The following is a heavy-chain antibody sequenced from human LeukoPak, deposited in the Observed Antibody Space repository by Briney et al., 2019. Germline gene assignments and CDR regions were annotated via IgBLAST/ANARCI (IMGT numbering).Heavy chain of an antibody. CDR2: ISAYNGNI. CDR3: ARDMVVVLLWVGESSDSKDKWVDP. Sequence: ASVKVSCKASGYTFTSHGISWVRQAPGQGLEWMGWISAYNGNIKYSEKFRERVIMTTDTSTSTAYMELRNLRSDGTAMYYCARDMVVVLLWVGESSDSKDKWVDPWGQGTLVTVSS. J-gene: IGHJ5*02. V-gene: IGHV1-18*01. CDR1: GYTFTSHG. D-gene: IGHD3-10*01.